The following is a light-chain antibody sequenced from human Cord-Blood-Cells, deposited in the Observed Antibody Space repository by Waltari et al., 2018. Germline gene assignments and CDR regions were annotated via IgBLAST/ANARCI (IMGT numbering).Light chain of an antibody. CDR3: QQSYSTLEYS. J-gene: IGKJ2*03. CDR1: QSISSY. Sequence: DIQMTQSPSSLSASVGDRVTITCRASQSISSYLNWYQQKPGKAPKLLIYAASSLQSGVPSRFSGSAAGTDFTLTISSLQPEDFATYYCQQSYSTLEYSFGQGTKLEIK. V-gene: IGKV1-39*01. CDR2: AAS.